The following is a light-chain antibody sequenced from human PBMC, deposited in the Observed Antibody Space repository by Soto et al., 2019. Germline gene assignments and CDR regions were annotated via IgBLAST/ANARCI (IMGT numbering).Light chain of an antibody. V-gene: IGKV1-39*01. Sequence: DIQMTQSPSSLSASVGDRVTITCRASQTISTYLNRYQQKPGKAPKLLIYAASSLQSGVPSRFSGSGSGTDFTLTISSLQPEDFATYFCQQSHSIPYIFGQGTKLQLK. J-gene: IGKJ2*01. CDR2: AAS. CDR3: QQSHSIPYI. CDR1: QTISTY.